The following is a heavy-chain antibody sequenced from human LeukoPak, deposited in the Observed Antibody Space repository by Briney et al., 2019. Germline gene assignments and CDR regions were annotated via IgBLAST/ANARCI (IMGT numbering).Heavy chain of an antibody. CDR2: IYYNGST. V-gene: IGHV4-39*07. Sequence: PSETLSLTCTVSGGSISTSSYYWGWIRQPPGKGLQWIGSIYYNGSTYYNPSLKSRVIISIDTSKNQFSLKLSSVTAADTAVYYCARDGATPGIAVAYWGQGTLVTVSS. CDR1: GGSISTSSYY. J-gene: IGHJ4*02. D-gene: IGHD6-19*01. CDR3: ARDGATPGIAVAY.